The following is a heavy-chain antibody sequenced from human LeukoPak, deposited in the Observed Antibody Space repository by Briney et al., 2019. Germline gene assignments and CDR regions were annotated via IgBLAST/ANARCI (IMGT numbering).Heavy chain of an antibody. Sequence: GGSLRLSCAASPFTVSSYGIHWVRQAPGKGLEWVAVIWYDGSNKYYADSVKGRFTISRDNSKNTLYLQMNSLRAEDTAVYYCARDIRYFDWSYFDCWGQGTLVTVSS. CDR3: ARDIRYFDWSYFDC. CDR2: IWYDGSNK. CDR1: PFTVSSYG. J-gene: IGHJ4*02. D-gene: IGHD3-9*01. V-gene: IGHV3-33*01.